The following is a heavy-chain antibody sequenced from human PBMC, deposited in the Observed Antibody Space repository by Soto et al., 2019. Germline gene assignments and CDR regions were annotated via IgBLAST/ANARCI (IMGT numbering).Heavy chain of an antibody. J-gene: IGHJ3*02. D-gene: IGHD1-26*01. V-gene: IGHV1-46*01. CDR1: GYTFTSYY. Sequence: QVQLVQSGAEVKKPGASVKVSCKASGYTFTSYYMHWVRQAPGQGLEWMGIINPSGGSTSYAQKFQGRVTMTRDTSTSTVYMELSSLRSEDTAVYYCAREGTSGSYWGAFDIWGQGTMVTVSS. CDR2: INPSGGST. CDR3: AREGTSGSYWGAFDI.